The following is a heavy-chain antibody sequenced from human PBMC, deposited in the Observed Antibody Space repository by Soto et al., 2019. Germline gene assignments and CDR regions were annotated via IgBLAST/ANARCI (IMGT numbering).Heavy chain of an antibody. Sequence: ASGKVSCKVSGYTLTELSMHWVGQAPGKGLEWMGGFDPEDGETIYAQKFQGRVTMTEDTSTDTAYLQWSSLKASDTAMYSCARTHSDHVPKYYYYGMDVWGQGTTVTVSS. D-gene: IGHD2-15*01. V-gene: IGHV1-24*01. CDR1: GYTLTELS. CDR2: FDPEDGET. CDR3: ARTHSDHVPKYYYYGMDV. J-gene: IGHJ6*02.